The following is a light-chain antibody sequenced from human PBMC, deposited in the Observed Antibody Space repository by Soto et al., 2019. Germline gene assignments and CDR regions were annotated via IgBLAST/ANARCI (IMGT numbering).Light chain of an antibody. CDR1: SSDVGGYNY. V-gene: IGLV2-14*01. CDR2: EVS. Sequence: QSALTQPASVSGSPGQSITISCTGTSSDVGGYNYVSWYQHHHGKAPKLMIYEVSSRPSGVSNRFFGSKSGNTASLTISGLQTEEEADYFCSSSRTTSSVVFGGGTKVTVL. J-gene: IGLJ2*01. CDR3: SSSRTTSSVV.